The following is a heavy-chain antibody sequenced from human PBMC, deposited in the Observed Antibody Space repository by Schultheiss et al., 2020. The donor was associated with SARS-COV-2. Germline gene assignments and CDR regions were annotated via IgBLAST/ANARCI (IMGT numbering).Heavy chain of an antibody. CDR1: GYSFTSQW. Sequence: GESLKISCKGSGYSFTSQWIGWVRQMPGKGLEWMGIIYPGDSDTRYGPSFQGHVTISADKSINTAYLQWSSLKASDTAMYYCARHSPAYSSGGTSDYWGQGTLVTVSS. CDR2: IYPGDSDT. D-gene: IGHD6-19*01. J-gene: IGHJ4*02. V-gene: IGHV5-51*01. CDR3: ARHSPAYSSGGTSDY.